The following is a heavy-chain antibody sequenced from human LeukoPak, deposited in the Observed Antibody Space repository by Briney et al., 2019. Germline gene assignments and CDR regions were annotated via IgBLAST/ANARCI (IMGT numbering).Heavy chain of an antibody. CDR2: ISSSGASK. Sequence: GSLRLSCAASGFTFGSYAMGWVRRAPEKGLEWVSAISSSGASKYYADSVKGRFTISRDNSKNTLYLQMDSLRAEDTAVYYCARGTQAVAGTFDPWGQGTLVTVSS. D-gene: IGHD6-19*01. J-gene: IGHJ5*02. V-gene: IGHV3-23*01. CDR1: GFTFGSYA. CDR3: ARGTQAVAGTFDP.